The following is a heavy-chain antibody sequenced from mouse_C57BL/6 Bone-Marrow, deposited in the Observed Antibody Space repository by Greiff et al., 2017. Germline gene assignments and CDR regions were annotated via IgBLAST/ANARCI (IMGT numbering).Heavy chain of an antibody. J-gene: IGHJ3*01. D-gene: IGHD1-1*01. Sequence: VQLQQPGAELVKPGASVKLSCKASGYTFTSYWMHWVKQRPGQGLEWIGMIHPNSGSTNYNEKFKSKATLTVNKSSSTAYMQLSSLTSEDSAVYYCARTDYYGSRNWGQGTLVTVSA. CDR1: GYTFTSYW. V-gene: IGHV1-64*01. CDR3: ARTDYYGSRN. CDR2: IHPNSGST.